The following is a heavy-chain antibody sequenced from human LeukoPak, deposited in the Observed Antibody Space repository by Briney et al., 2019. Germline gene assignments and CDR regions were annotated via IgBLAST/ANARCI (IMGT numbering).Heavy chain of an antibody. V-gene: IGHV4-61*02. CDR2: IYTSGST. J-gene: IGHJ4*02. CDR3: ARGSFHGDYDFDY. CDR1: GGSISSGSYY. D-gene: IGHD4-17*01. Sequence: SETLSLTCTVSGGSISSGSYYWSWIRQPAGKGLEWIGRIYTSGSTNYNPSLKSRVTMSVDTSKNQFSLKLSSVTAADTAVYYCARGSFHGDYDFDYWGQGTLVTVSS.